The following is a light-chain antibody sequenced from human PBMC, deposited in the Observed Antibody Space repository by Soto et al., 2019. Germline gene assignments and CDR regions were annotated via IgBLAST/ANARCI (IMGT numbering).Light chain of an antibody. V-gene: IGKV1-33*01. CDR2: DAS. CDR1: QDISNF. CDR3: QQYDNLPSLT. Sequence: DIQMTQSPSSLSASVGDRVTITCQASQDISNFLNWYQQKPGKAPKLLIYDASNLETGVPSRFSGSGSGTDFTINISSLRPKDIATYYCQQYDNLPSLTFGQGTRLEIK. J-gene: IGKJ5*01.